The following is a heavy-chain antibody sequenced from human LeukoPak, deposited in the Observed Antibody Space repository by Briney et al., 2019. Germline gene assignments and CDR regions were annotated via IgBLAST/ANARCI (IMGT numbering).Heavy chain of an antibody. CDR3: ARLVVAPFWYIYGMDV. V-gene: IGHV1-8*01. Sequence: GASVKVSCKASGYTFTSYDINWVRQATGQGLEWMGWMNPNSGNTGYAQKFQGRVTMTRNTSISTAYMELSSLRSEDTAVYYCARLVVAPFWYIYGMDVWGQGTTVTVSS. CDR2: MNPNSGNT. D-gene: IGHD3-22*01. CDR1: GYTFTSYD. J-gene: IGHJ6*02.